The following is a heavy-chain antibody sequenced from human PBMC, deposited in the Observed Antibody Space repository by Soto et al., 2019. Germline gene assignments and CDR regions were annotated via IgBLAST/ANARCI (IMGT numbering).Heavy chain of an antibody. CDR2: IYHSGST. V-gene: IGHV4-30-2*01. Sequence: SETLSLTCAVSGGSISSGGYSWSWIRQPPGKGLEWIGYIYHSGSTYYNPSLKSRVTISVDRSKNQFSLKLSSVTAADTAVYYCARALGYCSGGSCRGAFDIWGEGTMVTVSS. CDR3: ARALGYCSGGSCRGAFDI. CDR1: GGSISSGGYS. D-gene: IGHD2-15*01. J-gene: IGHJ3*02.